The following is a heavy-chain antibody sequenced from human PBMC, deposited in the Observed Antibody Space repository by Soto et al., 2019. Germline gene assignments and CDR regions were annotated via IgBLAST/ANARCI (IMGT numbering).Heavy chain of an antibody. J-gene: IGHJ4*02. Sequence: QVHLVQSGAEVKKPGASVKVSCKASGYTFTGYGIGWVRQAPGQGLEWMGWISAYNGRTLYSEKLQGRVTMTTDTSTSTVFMEVRSLTYDDTAVYYCARSSTGYGDDGLPLKYWGQGTLVTVSS. CDR2: ISAYNGRT. D-gene: IGHD5-12*01. V-gene: IGHV1-18*01. CDR3: ARSSTGYGDDGLPLKY. CDR1: GYTFTGYG.